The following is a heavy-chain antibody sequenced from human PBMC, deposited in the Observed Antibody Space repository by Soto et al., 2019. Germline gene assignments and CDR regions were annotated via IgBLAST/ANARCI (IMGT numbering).Heavy chain of an antibody. V-gene: IGHV1-2*04. CDR2: INPNSGGT. Sequence: ASVKVSCKASGYTFTGYYMHWVRQAPGQGLEWMGWINPNSGGTNYAQKFQGWVTMTRDTSISTAYMELSRLRSDDTAVYYCARGVPSCSSTSCYGPVYYYYYMDVWGKGTTVTVSS. CDR1: GYTFTGYY. D-gene: IGHD2-2*01. CDR3: ARGVPSCSSTSCYGPVYYYYYMDV. J-gene: IGHJ6*03.